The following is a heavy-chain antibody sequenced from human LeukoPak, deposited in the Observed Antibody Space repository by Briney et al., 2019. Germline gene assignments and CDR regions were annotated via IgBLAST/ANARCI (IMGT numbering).Heavy chain of an antibody. D-gene: IGHD2-15*01. CDR2: INPNSGDT. J-gene: IGHJ4*02. CDR3: ARDFEFGYCSGGSCYDFDY. CDR1: GYSFTSYY. Sequence: ASVKVSCKASGYSFTSYYMHWVRQAPGQGLEWMGRINPNSGDTNYAQKFQGRVTMTRDTSTSTVYMELSSLRSEDTAVYYCARDFEFGYCSGGSCYDFDYWGQGTLVTVSS. V-gene: IGHV1-2*06.